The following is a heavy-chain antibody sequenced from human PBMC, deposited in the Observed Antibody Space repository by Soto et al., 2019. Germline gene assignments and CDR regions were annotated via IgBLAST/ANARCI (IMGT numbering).Heavy chain of an antibody. D-gene: IGHD2-21*01. V-gene: IGHV4-34*01. CDR1: GGYSSSVDYF. J-gene: IGHJ6*03. CDR2: INHLGSI. CDR3: ARGGISHWAYFYYMDV. Sequence: LEPQSLPRTVAGGYSSSVDYFWSWNRKPPGMALEWIGEINHLGSINYNPSLKSRVTMSVDTSKNQFSLTLNSVTAADTATYYCARGGISHWAYFYYMDVWDRGTTVTVSS.